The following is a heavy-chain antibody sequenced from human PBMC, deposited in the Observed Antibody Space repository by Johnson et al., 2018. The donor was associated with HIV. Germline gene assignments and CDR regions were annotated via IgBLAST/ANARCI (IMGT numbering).Heavy chain of an antibody. Sequence: VQLVESGGGVVQPGRSLRLSCAASGFTFISYAMHWVRQAPGKGLEWVAVISYDGSNKYYADSVKGRFTISRDNSKNTLYLQMNSLRAEDTALYYCARGPPRDIVLMVYARGAFDIWGQGTMVTVSS. V-gene: IGHV3-30-3*01. J-gene: IGHJ3*02. D-gene: IGHD2-8*01. CDR2: ISYDGSNK. CDR3: ARGPPRDIVLMVYARGAFDI. CDR1: GFTFISYA.